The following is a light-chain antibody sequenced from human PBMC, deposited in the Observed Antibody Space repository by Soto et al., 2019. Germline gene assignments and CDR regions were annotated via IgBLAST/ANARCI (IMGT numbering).Light chain of an antibody. J-gene: IGKJ1*01. Sequence: DIQMTQSPSTLSASIGDRVTITCRASQNINNWIAWYQQKPGKAPKFLIYDASTLESGVPSRFTGSGYGTEFALTLSSLQPDDFATYWCQHYGGMWTFGQGTKVDIK. CDR3: QHYGGMWT. CDR2: DAS. CDR1: QNINNW. V-gene: IGKV1-5*01.